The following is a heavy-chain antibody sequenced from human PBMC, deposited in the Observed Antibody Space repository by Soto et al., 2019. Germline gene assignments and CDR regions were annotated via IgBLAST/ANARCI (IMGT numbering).Heavy chain of an antibody. CDR2: ISAYNGNT. CDR3: GGDSGYCSSSRCFVVRSYNMYV. J-gene: IGHJ6*02. V-gene: IGHV1-18*01. D-gene: IGHD2-2*01. Sequence: QVQLVQSGAEVKKPGASVKVSCKASGYTFISYGISWVRQAPGQGLEWMGWISAYNGNTNYAQKLQGRGTMTTDTITSNAYQEMRSLRSDGTAGYYCGGDSGYCSSSRCFVVRSYNMYVWGQGTTVTVSS. CDR1: GYTFISYG.